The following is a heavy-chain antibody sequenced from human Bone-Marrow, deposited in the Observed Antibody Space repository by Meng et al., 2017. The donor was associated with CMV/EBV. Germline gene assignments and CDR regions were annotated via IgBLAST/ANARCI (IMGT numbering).Heavy chain of an antibody. CDR1: GFTFSNYA. V-gene: IGHV3-30-3*01. J-gene: IGHJ4*02. CDR3: VRGGAAADWGGFFDY. D-gene: IGHD6-13*01. CDR2: ISFDGSRK. Sequence: GESLKISCAASGFTFSNYAMHWVRQAPGKGLEWVAVISFDGSRKYYADSVKGRFTISRDNSKNTVYMRMNNLRAGDMAVYYCVRGGAAADWGGFFDYWGQGTLVTVSS.